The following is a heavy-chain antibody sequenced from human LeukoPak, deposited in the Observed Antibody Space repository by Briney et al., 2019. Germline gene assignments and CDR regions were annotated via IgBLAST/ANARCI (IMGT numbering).Heavy chain of an antibody. CDR3: ARGPTVRAMDV. CDR1: GGSISSYY. J-gene: IGHJ6*03. Sequence: SETLSLTCTVSGGSISSYYWSWIRQPPGKGLEWIGYIYYSGSTNYNPSLKSRVTIPVDTSKNQFSLTLKSVTTADTDVYYCARGPTVRAMDVWGKATPVTVSS. D-gene: IGHD4-11*01. CDR2: IYYSGST. V-gene: IGHV4-59*01.